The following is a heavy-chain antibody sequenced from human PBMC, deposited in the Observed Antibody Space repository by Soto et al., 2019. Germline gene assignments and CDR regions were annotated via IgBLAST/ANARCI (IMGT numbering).Heavy chain of an antibody. CDR3: ARAGVIQNYGLDV. CDR2: IIPIFGTA. J-gene: IGHJ6*02. Sequence: SVKVSCKASGGTISSYAISWVRQAPGQGLEWMGGIIPIFGTANYAQKFQGRVTITADESTSTAYMELSSLRSEDTAVYYCARAGVIQNYGLDVWGQRTTVTVSS. CDR1: GGTISSYA. D-gene: IGHD5-18*01. V-gene: IGHV1-69*13.